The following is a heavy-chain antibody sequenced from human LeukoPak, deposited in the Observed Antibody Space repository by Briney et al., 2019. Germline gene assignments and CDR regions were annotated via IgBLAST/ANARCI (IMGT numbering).Heavy chain of an antibody. V-gene: IGHV3-43*02. Sequence: QPGGSLRLSCAASGFTFDTYAMYWVRQAPGKGLEWVSLIIGNGGSTYYADSVKGRFTISRDNSKNSLSLQMNSLRTEDTALYYCVKGVPYGSGGYYNPNYYYYMDVWGKGTTVTVSS. CDR3: VKGVPYGSGGYYNPNYYYYMDV. J-gene: IGHJ6*03. CDR2: IIGNGGST. D-gene: IGHD3-10*01. CDR1: GFTFDTYA.